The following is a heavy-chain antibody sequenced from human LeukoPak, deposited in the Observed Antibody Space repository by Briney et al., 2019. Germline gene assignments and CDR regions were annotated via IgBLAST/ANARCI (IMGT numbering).Heavy chain of an antibody. CDR2: ISSDGRRT. Sequence: QSGGSLRLSCSTSGFTFSSYDMHWVRQAPGKGLQYVSAISSDGRRTYYTASLTGRFTISRDNSKNTLYLQLRNLRTDDTGIYYCVKDQKMSTIADYLGGDHWGQGTLVTVSS. CDR1: GFTFSSYD. V-gene: IGHV3-64D*06. CDR3: VKDQKMSTIADYLGGDH. D-gene: IGHD5/OR15-5a*01. J-gene: IGHJ4*02.